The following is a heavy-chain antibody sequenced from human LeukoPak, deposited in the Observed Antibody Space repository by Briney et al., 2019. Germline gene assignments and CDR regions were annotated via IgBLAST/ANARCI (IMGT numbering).Heavy chain of an antibody. CDR1: GFTFSSSP. V-gene: IGHV3-23*01. J-gene: IGHJ5*02. CDR3: VRASVS. CDR2: ISASGSST. Sequence: PGGSLRLSCAASGFTFSSSPMSWVRQAPGKGLEWVSGISASGSSTYYADSVKGRFTISRDNSNKTLYLQMHSLRAEDTAQYYCVRASVSWGQGILVAVSS. D-gene: IGHD5/OR15-5a*01.